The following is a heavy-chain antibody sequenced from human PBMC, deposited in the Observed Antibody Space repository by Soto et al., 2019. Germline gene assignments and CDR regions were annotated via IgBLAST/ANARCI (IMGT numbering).Heavy chain of an antibody. J-gene: IGHJ5*02. CDR3: ASKRLLWPQYNWFDP. Sequence: QVQLVQSGAEVKKPGSSVKVSCKASGGTFSSYAISWVRQAPGQGLEWMGGIIPIFGTSNSAHKFQGRVTSTADDATSTAYMELSGLRSEDTAVYYCASKRLLWPQYNWFDPWGQGTLVTVSS. V-gene: IGHV1-69*12. D-gene: IGHD2-21*02. CDR1: GGTFSSYA. CDR2: IIPIFGTS.